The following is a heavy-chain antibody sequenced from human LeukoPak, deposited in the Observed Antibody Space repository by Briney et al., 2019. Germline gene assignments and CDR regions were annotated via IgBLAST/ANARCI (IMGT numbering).Heavy chain of an antibody. CDR2: ISSSSSYI. Sequence: GGSLRLSCAASGFTFSSYSMNWVCQAPGKGLEWVSSISSSSSYIYYADSVKGRFTISRDNAKNSLYLQMNSLRAEDTAVYYCAREVDYGSGSYVFDYWGQGTLVTVSS. V-gene: IGHV3-21*01. CDR3: AREVDYGSGSYVFDY. D-gene: IGHD3-10*01. CDR1: GFTFSSYS. J-gene: IGHJ4*02.